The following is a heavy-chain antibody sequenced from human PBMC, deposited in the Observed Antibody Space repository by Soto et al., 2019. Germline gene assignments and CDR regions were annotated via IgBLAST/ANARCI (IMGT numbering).Heavy chain of an antibody. V-gene: IGHV3-21*01. CDR1: GSTFTRYS. J-gene: IGHJ4*02. CDR2: ISSTTNYI. CDR3: ARESEDLTSNFDY. Sequence: GGSLRLSCAASGSTFTRYSMNWVRQAPGKGLEWVSSISSTTNYIYYADSMKGRFTVSRDNAKNSVYLEMNSLSAEDTAVYYCARESEDLTSNFDYWGQGTLVTVSS.